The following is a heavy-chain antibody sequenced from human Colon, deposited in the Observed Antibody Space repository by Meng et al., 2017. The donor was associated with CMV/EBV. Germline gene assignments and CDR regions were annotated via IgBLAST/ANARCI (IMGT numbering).Heavy chain of an antibody. CDR3: ARDVGD. CDR1: GFTFTSFA. J-gene: IGHJ4*02. CDR2: IYSGGSM. D-gene: IGHD3-10*02. Sequence: GESLKISCAASGFTFTSFAMSWVRQAPGKGLEWVSLIYSGGSMYYADSVKGRFTISRDNSKNSLYLQMNSLRAEDTAVYYCARDVGDWSQGTLVTVSS. V-gene: IGHV3-66*02.